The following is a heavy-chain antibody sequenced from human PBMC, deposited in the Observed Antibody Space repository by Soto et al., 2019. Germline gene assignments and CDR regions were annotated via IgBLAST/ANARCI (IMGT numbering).Heavy chain of an antibody. D-gene: IGHD3-10*01. CDR3: ARDSGMIRGSYGVDV. CDR2: IYRSGAT. CDR1: GFTFSSYW. J-gene: IGHJ6*02. Sequence: PRLSCAASGFTFSSYWMHWVRQAPGKGLEWVSVIYRSGATYYPDSVRGRFTASRDYSHNTLYLQMDSLRVEDTAVYYCARDSGMIRGSYGVDVWGPGTTVTVSS. V-gene: IGHV3-53*01.